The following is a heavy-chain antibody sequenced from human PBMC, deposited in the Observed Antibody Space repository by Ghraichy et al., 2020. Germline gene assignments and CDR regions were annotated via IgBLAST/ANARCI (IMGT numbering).Heavy chain of an antibody. Sequence: ASVKVSCKASGYTFNTYDINWVRQATGQGLEWVGWISTYGGNTNYAQKFQGRVTLTTDTSTSTAYMELRSLMPDDTAVYFCARPCKTVSGVPTDAFDIWGQGTTVTVSS. CDR2: ISTYGGNT. J-gene: IGHJ3*02. D-gene: IGHD3-3*01. CDR1: GYTFNTYD. V-gene: IGHV1-18*01. CDR3: ARPCKTVSGVPTDAFDI.